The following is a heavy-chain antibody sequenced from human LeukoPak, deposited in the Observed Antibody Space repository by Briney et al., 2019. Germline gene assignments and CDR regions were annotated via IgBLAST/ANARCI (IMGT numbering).Heavy chain of an antibody. CDR2: ISGSGGST. V-gene: IGHV3-23*01. Sequence: GGSLRLSCAASGFTFSSYAMSWVRQAPGKGLEWVSAISGSGGSTYYADSVKGRFTISRDNSKNTLYLQMNSLRAEDTAVYYCARGEQLVEGFDYWGQGTLVTVSS. J-gene: IGHJ4*02. CDR1: GFTFSSYA. D-gene: IGHD6-13*01. CDR3: ARGEQLVEGFDY.